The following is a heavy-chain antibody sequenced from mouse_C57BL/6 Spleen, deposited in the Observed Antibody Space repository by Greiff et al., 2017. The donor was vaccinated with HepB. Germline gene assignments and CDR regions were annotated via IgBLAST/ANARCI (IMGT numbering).Heavy chain of an antibody. CDR2: IRLKSDNYAT. V-gene: IGHV6-3*01. CDR3: QGAGNSGFVS. J-gene: IGHJ3*01. D-gene: IGHD3-3*01. CDR1: GFTFSNYW. Sequence: EVKLVESGGGLVQPGGSMKLSCVASGFTFSNYWMNWVRQSPEKGLEWVAQIRLKSDNYATHYAESVKGRFTISRDDSKSSVYLQMNNLRAEDTGFNSGQGAGNSGFVSGGKGTLFTVSA.